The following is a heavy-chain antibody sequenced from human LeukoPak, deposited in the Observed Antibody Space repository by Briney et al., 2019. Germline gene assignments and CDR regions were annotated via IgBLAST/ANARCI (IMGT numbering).Heavy chain of an antibody. Sequence: PSETLSLTCTVSGGSISSSSYYWGWIRQHPGKGLEWVASFSYSGSTYYNPSLKSRVSISVDTPKSQFSLKLSSVTAADTAVYYCARNAVEQQLAYFDYWGQGTLVTVSS. CDR1: GGSISSSSYY. CDR3: ARNAVEQQLAYFDY. J-gene: IGHJ4*02. V-gene: IGHV4-39*01. D-gene: IGHD6-13*01. CDR2: FSYSGST.